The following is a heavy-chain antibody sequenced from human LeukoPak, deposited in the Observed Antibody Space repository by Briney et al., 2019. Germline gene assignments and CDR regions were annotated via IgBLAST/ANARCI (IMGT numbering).Heavy chain of an antibody. CDR3: ARDSNGPAF. J-gene: IGHJ4*02. Sequence: TGGSLRLSCVASGFIVSNSYMSWVRQAPGRGLEWVSVIYSGGGTFYSDSVEGRFTISRDYSKSTLYLQMNSLRADDTAVYYCARDSNGPAFWGQGTLVTVSS. CDR2: IYSGGGT. CDR1: GFIVSNSY. D-gene: IGHD6-19*01. V-gene: IGHV3-53*01.